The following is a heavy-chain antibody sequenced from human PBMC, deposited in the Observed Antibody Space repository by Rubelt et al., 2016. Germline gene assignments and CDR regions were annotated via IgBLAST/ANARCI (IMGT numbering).Heavy chain of an antibody. CDR2: IRSKTYGGTT. J-gene: IGHJ6*02. CDR1: A. CDR3: TRDSDYYYGMDV. Sequence: AMSWFRQAPGKELEWVGFIRSKTYGGTTEYAASVKGRFTISRDDSKSIAFLQMNSLKTEDTAVYYCTRDSDYYYGMDVWGQGTTVTVSS. V-gene: IGHV3-49*03.